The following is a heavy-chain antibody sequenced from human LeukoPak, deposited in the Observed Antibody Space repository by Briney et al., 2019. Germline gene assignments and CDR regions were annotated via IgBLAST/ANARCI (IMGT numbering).Heavy chain of an antibody. CDR2: ISSSSSTI. CDR1: GFTFSSYS. D-gene: IGHD5-12*01. CDR3: ARESDIVATGFDY. J-gene: IGHJ4*02. Sequence: GGSLRLSCAASGFTFSSYSMNWVRQAPGKGLEWVSYISSSSSTIYYADSVKGRFTISRDNAKNSLYLQMNSLRAEDTAVYCCARESDIVATGFDYWGQGTLVTVSS. V-gene: IGHV3-48*01.